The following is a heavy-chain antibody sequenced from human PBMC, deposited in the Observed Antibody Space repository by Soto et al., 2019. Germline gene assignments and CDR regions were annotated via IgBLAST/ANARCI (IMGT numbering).Heavy chain of an antibody. D-gene: IGHD6-19*01. CDR2: INPNSGGT. CDR1: GYTFTGYY. V-gene: IGHV1-2*02. J-gene: IGHJ6*02. CDR3: ARDLSCGWPGHYYYYDMDV. Sequence: QVQLVQSGAEVKKPGASVKVSCKASGYTFTGYYMHWVRQAPGQGLEWMGWINPNSGGTNYAQKYQGRVTMTRDTSVSTAYMELSRLSSDDTAVYYCARDLSCGWPGHYYYYDMDVWGQGTTVTVSS.